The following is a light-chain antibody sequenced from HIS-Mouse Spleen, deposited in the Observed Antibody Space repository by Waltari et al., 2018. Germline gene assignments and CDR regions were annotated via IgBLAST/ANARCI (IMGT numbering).Light chain of an antibody. V-gene: IGLV2-14*03. Sequence: QSALTPPASVSGSPGQSITIPCTGTSSSVGGYTYVSWYQQHPGKAPKLMIYDVSNRPSGVSNRFSGSKSGNTASLTISGLQAEDEADYYCSSYTSSSTRVFGGGTKLTVL. CDR1: SSSVGGYTY. CDR2: DVS. J-gene: IGLJ3*02. CDR3: SSYTSSSTRV.